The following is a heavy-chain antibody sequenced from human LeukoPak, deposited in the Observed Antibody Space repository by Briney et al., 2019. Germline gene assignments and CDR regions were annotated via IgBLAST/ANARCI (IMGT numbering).Heavy chain of an antibody. CDR3: ARERIAARGIDP. CDR2: ISSSSSYI. Sequence: GGSLRLSCAASRFPFSSYTMHWLRQAPGKGLEWVSSISSSSSYIYYADSVKGRFTISRDNAKNSLYLQMDSLRAEDTAVYYCARERIAARGIDPWGQGTLVTVSS. V-gene: IGHV3-21*01. CDR1: RFPFSSYT. J-gene: IGHJ5*02. D-gene: IGHD6-6*01.